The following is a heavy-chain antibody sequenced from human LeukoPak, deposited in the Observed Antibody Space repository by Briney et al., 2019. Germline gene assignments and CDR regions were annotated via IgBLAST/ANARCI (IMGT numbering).Heavy chain of an antibody. CDR3: ARVGGVAATSPVYFDY. V-gene: IGHV3-30-3*01. J-gene: IGHJ4*02. CDR1: GFTFSSYA. CDR2: ISYDGSNK. Sequence: PGGSLRLSCAASGFTFSSYAMHWVRQAPGKGLEWVAVISYDGSNKYYADSVKGRLTISRDSSKNTLYLQMNSLRAEDTAVYYCARVGGVAATSPVYFDYWGQGTLVTVSS. D-gene: IGHD2-15*01.